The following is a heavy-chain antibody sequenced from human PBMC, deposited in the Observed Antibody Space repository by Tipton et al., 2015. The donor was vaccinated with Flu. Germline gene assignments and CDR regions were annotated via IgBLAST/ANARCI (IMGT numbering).Heavy chain of an antibody. J-gene: IGHJ2*01. Sequence: QLVQSGGGLAQPGGSLRLSCAASGFTVSGYYMSWVRQAPGKGLEWVSVLFSGGTTHYAESVKGRFTISRDSSKNTLYLQLNRLRPEDTALYYCARVPSEFWYFDLWGRGTLVTVSS. D-gene: IGHD3-10*01. CDR2: LFSGGTT. CDR1: GFTVSGYY. V-gene: IGHV3-53*01. CDR3: ARVPSEFWYFDL.